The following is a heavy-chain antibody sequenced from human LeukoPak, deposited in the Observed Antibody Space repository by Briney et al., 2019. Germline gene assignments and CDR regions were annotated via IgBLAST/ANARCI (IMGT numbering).Heavy chain of an antibody. CDR2: ISSSGSTI. Sequence: PGGSLRLSCAASGFTFSDYYMSWIRQAPGKGLEWVSYISSSGSTIYYADSVKGRFTISRDNAKNSLYLQMSSLRAEDTAVYYCARDQQPRFLYSGYEIDYWGQGTLVTVSS. CDR1: GFTFSDYY. CDR3: ARDQQPRFLYSGYEIDY. J-gene: IGHJ4*02. V-gene: IGHV3-11*01. D-gene: IGHD5-12*01.